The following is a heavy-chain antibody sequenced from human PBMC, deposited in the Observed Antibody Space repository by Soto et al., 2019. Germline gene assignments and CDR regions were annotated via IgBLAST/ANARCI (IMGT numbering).Heavy chain of an antibody. CDR1: GGSVKSSSFY. J-gene: IGHJ5*01. D-gene: IGHD3-3*01. CDR3: VRPAAIFGVESWFDS. Sequence: PSETLSLTCTVSGGSVKSSSFYWGWIRQSPGKGLEWIGSIYYSGGASYNPSLKSRVTISVDASKNKFSLKLRSVTAADTAIYYCVRPAAIFGVESWFDSWGRGIQVTV. CDR2: IYYSGGA. V-gene: IGHV4-39*01.